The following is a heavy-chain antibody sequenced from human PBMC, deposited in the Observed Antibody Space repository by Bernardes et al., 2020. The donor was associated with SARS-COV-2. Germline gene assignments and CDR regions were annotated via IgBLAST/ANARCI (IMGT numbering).Heavy chain of an antibody. Sequence: SETLSLTCAVYGGSFSGYYWSWIRQPPGKGLEWIGEINHSGSTNYNPSLKSRVTISVDTSKNQFSLKLSSVTAADTAVYYCASQSGWYVDYWGQGTLVTVSS. CDR3: ASQSGWYVDY. J-gene: IGHJ4*02. CDR2: INHSGST. V-gene: IGHV4-34*01. CDR1: GGSFSGYY. D-gene: IGHD6-19*01.